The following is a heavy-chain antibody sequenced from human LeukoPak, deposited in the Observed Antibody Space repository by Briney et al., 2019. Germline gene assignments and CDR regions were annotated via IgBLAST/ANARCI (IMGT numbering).Heavy chain of an antibody. Sequence: ASVKVSCKASGYTFTGYYLHWVRQAPGQGLEWMGWINPKSGGTRYAQKMQGRVTMSRDTSISTAYMELSRLRSDDTAVYYCARVGSDNSWIDSWGQGTLVTVSS. CDR1: GYTFTGYY. V-gene: IGHV1-2*02. CDR2: INPKSGGT. CDR3: ARVGSDNSWIDS. J-gene: IGHJ5*01.